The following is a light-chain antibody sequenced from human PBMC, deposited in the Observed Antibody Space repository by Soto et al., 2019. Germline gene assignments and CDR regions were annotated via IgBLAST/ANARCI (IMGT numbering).Light chain of an antibody. CDR3: QRRSTWT. CDR2: DAS. V-gene: IGKV3-11*01. CDR1: QSVSSY. J-gene: IGKJ4*01. Sequence: EIVLTQSPATLSLSPGERATLSCRASQSVSSYLSGYQQKPGQAPRLLIYDASNRGTGIPARFSGSGSGTDFTITISRLEAEDVYDYYWQRRSTWTFGGGTKVEIK.